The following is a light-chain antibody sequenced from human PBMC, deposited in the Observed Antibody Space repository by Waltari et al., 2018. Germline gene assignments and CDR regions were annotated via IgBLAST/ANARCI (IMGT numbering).Light chain of an antibody. CDR3: QQRSSWPLT. V-gene: IGKV3-11*01. CDR2: DAF. Sequence: EIVLTQSPATLSLSPGESATLSCRASQSVSPYLAWYQQNPGRAPRLLISDAFNRATGVPARFSGSGSGTDFTLIISSLEPEDFAVYYCQQRSSWPLTFGQGTRLDIK. J-gene: IGKJ5*01. CDR1: QSVSPY.